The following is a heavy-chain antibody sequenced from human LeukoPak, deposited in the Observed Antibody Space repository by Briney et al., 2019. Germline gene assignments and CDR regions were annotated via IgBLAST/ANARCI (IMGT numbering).Heavy chain of an antibody. CDR2: LYYMRGA. CDR1: GGSISGYY. V-gene: IGHV4-59*01. CDR3: ARAGSSWYNWFDP. D-gene: IGHD6-13*01. J-gene: IGHJ5*02. Sequence: PSETLSLTCTVSGGSISGYYWSWSRQPPGKGVEWIGNLYYMRGAWYRSSLKSRVTTSVDTSRNEFSLKLSSVTAADTAVYYCARAGSSWYNWFDPWGQGTLVTVSS.